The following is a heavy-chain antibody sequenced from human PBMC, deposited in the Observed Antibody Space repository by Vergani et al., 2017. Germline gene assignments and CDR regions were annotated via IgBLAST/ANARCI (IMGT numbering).Heavy chain of an antibody. CDR3: ARDRNNWNETYYYYYGMDV. CDR1: GFTFSDYY. D-gene: IGHD1-20*01. V-gene: IGHV3-11*04. J-gene: IGHJ6*02. Sequence: QVQLVESGGGLVKPGGSLRLSCAASGFTFSDYYMSWIRQAPGKGLEWVSYISSSCSTIYYADSVKGRFTIARDNAKNSLYLQMNSLRAEDTAVYYCARDRNNWNETYYYYYGMDVWGQGTTVTVSS. CDR2: ISSSCSTI.